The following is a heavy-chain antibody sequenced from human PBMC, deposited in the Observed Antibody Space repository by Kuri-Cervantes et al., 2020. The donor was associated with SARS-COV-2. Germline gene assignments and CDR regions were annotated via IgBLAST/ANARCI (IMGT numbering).Heavy chain of an antibody. CDR3: ARELLAGTTDPPHNWFDP. D-gene: IGHD6-19*01. CDR1: GGSFSSYA. J-gene: IGHJ5*02. Sequence: SVKVSCKASGGSFSSYALSWVRQAPGQGLEWMGGIIPISGITSYAQRFQGSVTITTDKSTSTAYKELRSLRTDDTAVYYCARELLAGTTDPPHNWFDPWGQGTLVTVSS. CDR2: IIPISGIT. V-gene: IGHV1-69*10.